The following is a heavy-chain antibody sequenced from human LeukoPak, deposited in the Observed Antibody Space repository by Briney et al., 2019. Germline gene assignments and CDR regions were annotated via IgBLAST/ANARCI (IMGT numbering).Heavy chain of an antibody. J-gene: IGHJ4*02. V-gene: IGHV3-30*02. CDR3: AKIPSNVIAARIFDY. CDR1: GFTFSNYA. Sequence: GGSLRLSCAASGFTFSNYAMIWVRQAPGKGLEWVAFIRYDGSNKYYADSVKGRFTISRDNSKNTLYLQMNSLRAEDTAVYYCAKIPSNVIAARIFDYWGQGTLVTVSS. D-gene: IGHD6-6*01. CDR2: IRYDGSNK.